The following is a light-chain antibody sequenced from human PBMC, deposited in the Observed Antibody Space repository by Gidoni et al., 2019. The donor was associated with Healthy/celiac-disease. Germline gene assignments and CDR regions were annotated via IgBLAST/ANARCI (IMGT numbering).Light chain of an antibody. CDR1: TLGEKY. V-gene: IGLV3-1*01. CDR3: QAWDSSSVV. J-gene: IGLJ2*01. Sequence: SYELTQPPSVSVSPGQTASITCSGDTLGEKYACWYQQKQGQSPVLVIYQDWKRPSGIPERFAGSNSGNTATLTISGTQAMDEADYYCQAWDSSSVVFGGGTKLTVL. CDR2: QDW.